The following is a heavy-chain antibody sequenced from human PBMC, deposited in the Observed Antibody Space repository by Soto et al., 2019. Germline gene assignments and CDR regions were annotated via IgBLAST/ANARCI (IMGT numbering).Heavy chain of an antibody. J-gene: IGHJ4*02. Sequence: QVQLVESGGGVVQPGRSLRLSCAASGFPFSSYGMHWVREAPGKGLEWVAVISYDGSNTYYADSVKGRFTISRDNSASTLYLQMNSLRPEDTALYYCVGGQYYLDYRGQVTLFTVSP. CDR1: GFPFSSYG. V-gene: IGHV3-30*03. CDR3: VGGQYYLDY. CDR2: ISYDGSNT. D-gene: IGHD3-10*01.